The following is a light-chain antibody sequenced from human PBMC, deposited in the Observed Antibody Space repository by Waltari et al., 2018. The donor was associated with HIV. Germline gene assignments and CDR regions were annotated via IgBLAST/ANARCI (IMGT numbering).Light chain of an antibody. Sequence: SYELTQPPSVSVSPGQTASITCSGDKLGDKYACWYQQKPGQSPVLVIYQDSKRPSGIPERFSGSNSGNTATLPISGTQAMDEGDYYCQAWDSSTVVFGGGTKLTVL. J-gene: IGLJ2*01. CDR2: QDS. V-gene: IGLV3-1*01. CDR1: KLGDKY. CDR3: QAWDSSTVV.